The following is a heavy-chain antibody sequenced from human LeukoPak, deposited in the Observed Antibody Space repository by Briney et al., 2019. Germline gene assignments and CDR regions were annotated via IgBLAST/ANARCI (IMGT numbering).Heavy chain of an antibody. V-gene: IGHV3-53*01. CDR2: IYSGGST. CDR3: ARAGYYYDSSGYYYIYDY. D-gene: IGHD3-22*01. Sequence: GGSLRLSCAASGFTVSSNYMSWVRQAPGKGLEWVSVIYSGGSTYYADSVKGRFTISRDNSKNTLYLQMNSLRAEDTAVYYCARAGYYYDSSGYYYIYDYWGQGTLVTVSS. J-gene: IGHJ4*02. CDR1: GFTVSSNY.